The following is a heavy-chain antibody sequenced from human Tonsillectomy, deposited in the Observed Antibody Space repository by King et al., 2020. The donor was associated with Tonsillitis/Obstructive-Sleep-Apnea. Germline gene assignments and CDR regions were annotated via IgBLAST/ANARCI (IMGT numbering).Heavy chain of an antibody. CDR2: INAGNGNT. V-gene: IGHV1-3*01. Sequence: VQLVQSGAEVKKPGASVKVSCKASGYTFTSSAMHWVRQAPGQRLEWMGWINAGNGNTRYSQQFQGRVTIIRDTSASTAYMELSSLRSEDTAVYYCARAPLYYDILTGHVDYWGQGTLVTVSS. J-gene: IGHJ4*02. CDR3: ARAPLYYDILTGHVDY. D-gene: IGHD3-9*01. CDR1: GYTFTSSA.